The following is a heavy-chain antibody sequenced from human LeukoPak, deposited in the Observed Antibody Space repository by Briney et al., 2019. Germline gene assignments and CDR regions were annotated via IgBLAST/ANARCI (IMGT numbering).Heavy chain of an antibody. CDR2: IGGSGDKT. V-gene: IGHV3-23*01. J-gene: IGHJ4*02. D-gene: IGHD6-19*01. Sequence: GGSLRLSCAASGFTFNRNAISWVRQAPGKGLEWVSTIGGSGDKTFDADSVKGRFTISRDNSKNTLHLQMSSLTGEDTALYYCVRRGDASSGWGDHDYWGQGALVTVSS. CDR3: VRRGDASSGWGDHDY. CDR1: GFTFNRNA.